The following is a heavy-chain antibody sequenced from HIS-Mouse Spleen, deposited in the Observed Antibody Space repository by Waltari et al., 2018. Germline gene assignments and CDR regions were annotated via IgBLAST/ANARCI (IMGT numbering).Heavy chain of an antibody. J-gene: IGHJ3*02. CDR1: GYTFTGYY. Sequence: QVQLVQSGAEVKKPGASVKVSCKASGYTFTGYYMHWVRQAPGQGLEWMGGINPNSGGTNYEQKFQGRVTMTRETSISTAYMELSRLRSDDTAVYYCARDPTLDAFDIWGQGTMVTVSS. CDR3: ARDPTLDAFDI. V-gene: IGHV1-2*02. CDR2: INPNSGGT.